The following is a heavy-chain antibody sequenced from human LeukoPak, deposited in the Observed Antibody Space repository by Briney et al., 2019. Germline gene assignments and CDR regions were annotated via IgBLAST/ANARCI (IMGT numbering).Heavy chain of an antibody. CDR3: ARGGIVVVPAAMLEAFDI. D-gene: IGHD2-2*01. V-gene: IGHV3-48*01. Sequence: GGSLRLSCAASGFTFSSYSMNWVRQAPGKGLEWVSYISSSSSTIYYADSVKGRFTISRDNAKSSLYLQMNSLRAEDTAVYYCARGGIVVVPAAMLEAFDIWGQGTMVTVSS. CDR1: GFTFSSYS. J-gene: IGHJ3*02. CDR2: ISSSSSTI.